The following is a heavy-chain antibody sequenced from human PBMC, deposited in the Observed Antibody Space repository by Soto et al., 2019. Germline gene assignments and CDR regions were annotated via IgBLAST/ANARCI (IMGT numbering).Heavy chain of an antibody. Sequence: GASVKVSCKASGGTFSSYAISRVRQAPGQGLEWMGGIIPIFGTANYAQKFQGRVTITADESTSTAYMELSSLRSEDTAVYYCARVVVRMAIQSIDSWGPGSLVTVSS. CDR3: ARVVVRMAIQSIDS. D-gene: IGHD2-15*01. CDR1: GGTFSSYA. J-gene: IGHJ4*02. V-gene: IGHV1-69*13. CDR2: IIPIFGTA.